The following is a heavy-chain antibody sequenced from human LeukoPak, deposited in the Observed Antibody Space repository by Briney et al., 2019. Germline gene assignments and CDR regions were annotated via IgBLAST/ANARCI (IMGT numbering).Heavy chain of an antibody. D-gene: IGHD3-10*01. CDR1: GGSFSGYY. CDR2: INHSGST. CDR3: ASFRAGWGVRY. V-gene: IGHV4-34*01. Sequence: SETLSLTCAVYGGSFSGYYWSWIRQPPGKGLEWIGEINHSGSTNYNPSLKSRVTISVDTSKNQFSLKLSSVTAADTAVYYCASFRAGWGVRYWGQRTLVTVSS. J-gene: IGHJ4*02.